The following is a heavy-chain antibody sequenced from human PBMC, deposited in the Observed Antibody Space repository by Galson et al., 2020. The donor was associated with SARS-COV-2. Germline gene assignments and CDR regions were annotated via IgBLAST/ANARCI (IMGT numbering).Heavy chain of an antibody. CDR3: ARDGQSSRGWAFDY. V-gene: IGHV3-33*01. J-gene: IGHJ4*02. Sequence: SLKISCAASGFPFSDHAMHWVRQAPGKGLEWVAQIFFDGSEKYYGDSVRGRFTISRDSSKNTVYLQMNNLRVDDTAVYYCARDGQSSRGWAFDYWGQGTLLTVSS. CDR2: IFFDGSEK. D-gene: IGHD6-19*01. CDR1: GFPFSDHA.